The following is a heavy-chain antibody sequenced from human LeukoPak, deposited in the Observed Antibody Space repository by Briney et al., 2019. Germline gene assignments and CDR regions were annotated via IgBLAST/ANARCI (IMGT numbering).Heavy chain of an antibody. Sequence: SSETLSLTCTVSDGSISSYYWNWIRQPPGKGLEWIGYIYYSGSTNYNPSLKSRVTISVDTSKNQFSLRLSSVTAADTAVYYCARGPARYSSGWYYFDYWGQGTLVTVSS. CDR3: ARGPARYSSGWYYFDY. CDR1: DGSISSYY. CDR2: IYYSGST. D-gene: IGHD6-19*01. J-gene: IGHJ4*02. V-gene: IGHV4-59*01.